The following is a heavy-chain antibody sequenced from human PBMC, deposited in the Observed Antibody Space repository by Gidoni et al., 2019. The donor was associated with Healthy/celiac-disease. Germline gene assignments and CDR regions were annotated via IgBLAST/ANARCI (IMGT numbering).Heavy chain of an antibody. J-gene: IGHJ4*02. CDR3: ARGAYGDAHFDY. D-gene: IGHD4-17*01. CDR2: IIPIFGTA. Sequence: QVQLVQSGAEAKKPGSSVKCSCKASGGTFSSYAISWVRQAPGQGLARMGGIIPIFGTANYAQKFQGRVTITADESTSTAYMELSSLRSEDTAVYYCARGAYGDAHFDYWGQGTLVTVSS. CDR1: GGTFSSYA. V-gene: IGHV1-69*01.